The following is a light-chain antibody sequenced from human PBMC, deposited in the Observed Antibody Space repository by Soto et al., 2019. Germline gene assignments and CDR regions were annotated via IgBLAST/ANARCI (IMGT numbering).Light chain of an antibody. J-gene: IGLJ1*01. Sequence: QSALTQPPSASGSPGQSVTISCTGTISDVGAYNYVSWYQQHPGKAPKLLLYQVTKRPSGVPDRFSASKSGNTASLTVSGLQAEDEADYYFSTKAGNTFDVFGTGTKLTVL. CDR2: QVT. V-gene: IGLV2-8*01. CDR3: STKAGNTFDV. CDR1: ISDVGAYNY.